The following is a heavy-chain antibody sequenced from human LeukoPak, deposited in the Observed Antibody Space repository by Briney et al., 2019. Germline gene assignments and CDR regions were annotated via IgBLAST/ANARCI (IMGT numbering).Heavy chain of an antibody. CDR1: GFTFYDYA. J-gene: IGHJ4*02. Sequence: GRSLRLSCAASGFTFYDYAMHWVRHAPGKGLEWGSGISWNSGSIVYADSVKGRFTISRDNAKNSLYLQMNSLRAEDTALYYCAKGSAYEMATTYFDYWGQGTLVTVSS. CDR2: ISWNSGSI. D-gene: IGHD5-12*01. CDR3: AKGSAYEMATTYFDY. V-gene: IGHV3-9*01.